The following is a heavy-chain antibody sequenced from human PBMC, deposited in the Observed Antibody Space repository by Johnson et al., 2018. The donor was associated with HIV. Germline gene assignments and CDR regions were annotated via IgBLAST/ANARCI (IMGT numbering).Heavy chain of an antibody. CDR1: GFSFSDYY. Sequence: VHLVESGGGVVRPGGSLRLSCAASGFSFSDYYMSWIRQAPGKGLEWVSYISSSGSTIYYADFVKGRFTISRDNAKKSMYLQMNSLRAEDTALYYCARDSTPWGGDHVGYAFDIWGRGTMVTVSS. CDR2: ISSSGSTI. D-gene: IGHD4-17*01. V-gene: IGHV3-11*04. J-gene: IGHJ3*02. CDR3: ARDSTPWGGDHVGYAFDI.